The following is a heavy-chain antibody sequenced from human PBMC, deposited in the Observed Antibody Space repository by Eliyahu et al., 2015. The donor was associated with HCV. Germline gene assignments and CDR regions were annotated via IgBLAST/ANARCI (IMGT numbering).Heavy chain of an antibody. V-gene: IGHV4-39*01. CDR1: GDSISSSSYY. J-gene: IGHJ6*02. Sequence: QLQLQESGPGLVKPSETLSLTCTVXGDSISSSSYYWGWIRQPPGKGLEWIGNFYSSGSTSYNPSLKSRVTISVDTSKNQFSLKLSSVTAADTAIYYCATSNYDFWSGSEGGMDVWGQGTTVTVSS. D-gene: IGHD3-3*01. CDR2: FYSSGST. CDR3: ATSNYDFWSGSEGGMDV.